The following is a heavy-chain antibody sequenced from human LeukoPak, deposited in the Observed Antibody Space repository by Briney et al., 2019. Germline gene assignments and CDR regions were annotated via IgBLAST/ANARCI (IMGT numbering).Heavy chain of an antibody. CDR2: IYSGGST. D-gene: IGHD3-22*01. V-gene: IGHV3-66*02. CDR1: GFTVSSNY. J-gene: IGHJ3*02. CDR3: ARDYYYDSSGGSGAFDI. Sequence: TGGSLRLSCAASGFTVSSNYMSWVRQAPGKGLEWVSVIYSGGSTYYADSVKGRFTISRDNSKNTLYLQMNSLRAEDTAVYYCARDYYYDSSGGSGAFDIWGQGTMVTVSS.